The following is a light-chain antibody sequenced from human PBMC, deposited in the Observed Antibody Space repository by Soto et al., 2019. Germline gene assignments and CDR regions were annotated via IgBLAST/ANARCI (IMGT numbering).Light chain of an antibody. CDR2: DNH. J-gene: IGLJ1*01. CDR1: RSNIGSNT. CDR3: AAWDDSLNAFYV. Sequence: QSALTQPPSVSGTPGQRVTISCSGSRSNIGSNTVNWYQDLPGTAPKLLVYDNHHRPSGVPDRFSGSKSGTSASLAISGLQSEDEAEYYCAAWDDSLNAFYVFGTGTKVTVL. V-gene: IGLV1-44*01.